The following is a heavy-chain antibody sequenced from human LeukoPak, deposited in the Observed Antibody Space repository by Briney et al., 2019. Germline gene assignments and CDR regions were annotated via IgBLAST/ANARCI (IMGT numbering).Heavy chain of an antibody. J-gene: IGHJ3*02. D-gene: IGHD5-18*01. CDR3: ATWIQLWPHAFDI. V-gene: IGHV1-24*01. CDR2: FDPEDGET. CDR1: GYTLTELS. Sequence: ASVRVSCKVSGYTLTELSMHWVRQAPGKGLEWMGGFDPEDGETIYAQKFQGRVTMTEDTSTDTAYMELSSLRSEDTAVYYCATWIQLWPHAFDIWGQGTMVTVSS.